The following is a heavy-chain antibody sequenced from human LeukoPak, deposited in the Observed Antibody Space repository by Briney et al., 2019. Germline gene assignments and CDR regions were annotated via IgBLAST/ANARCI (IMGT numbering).Heavy chain of an antibody. Sequence: GGSLRLSCAASGFTFSTNAMSWVRQAPGKGLEWVSGITGSDIRTYNADSAEGRFTITRDNSKSALYLQMNNLRAEDTAVYYCAKSRGYYYDSSGPLLDYWGQGTLVTVSS. CDR1: GFTFSTNA. CDR2: ITGSDIRT. V-gene: IGHV3-23*01. CDR3: AKSRGYYYDSSGPLLDY. J-gene: IGHJ4*02. D-gene: IGHD3-22*01.